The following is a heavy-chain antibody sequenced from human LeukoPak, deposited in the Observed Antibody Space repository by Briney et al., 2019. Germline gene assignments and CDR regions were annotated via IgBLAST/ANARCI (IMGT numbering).Heavy chain of an antibody. J-gene: IGHJ4*02. V-gene: IGHV1-24*01. D-gene: IGHD3-10*01. CDR3: ATGKGGSGSYSGFDY. Sequence: ASVKVSCKVSGYTLTELSMHWVRQAPGKGLEWMGGFDPEDGETIYAQKFQGRVTMTEDTSTDTAYMELSSLGSEDTAVYYCATGKGGSGSYSGFDYWGQGTLVTVSS. CDR1: GYTLTELS. CDR2: FDPEDGET.